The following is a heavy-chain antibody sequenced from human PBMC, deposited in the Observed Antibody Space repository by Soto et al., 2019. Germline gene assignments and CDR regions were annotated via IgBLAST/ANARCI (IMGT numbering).Heavy chain of an antibody. CDR3: AKVPATEDYYGMDV. Sequence: LRLSCAASGFTFSSYGMHWVRQAPGKGLEWVAVISYDGSNKYYVDSVKGRFTISRDNSKNTLYLQMNSLRAEDTAVYYCAKVPATEDYYGMDVWGQGTTVTVSS. V-gene: IGHV3-30*18. CDR1: GFTFSSYG. CDR2: ISYDGSNK. J-gene: IGHJ6*02. D-gene: IGHD2-15*01.